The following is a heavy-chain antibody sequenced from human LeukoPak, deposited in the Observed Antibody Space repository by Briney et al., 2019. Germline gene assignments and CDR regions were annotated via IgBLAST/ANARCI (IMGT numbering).Heavy chain of an antibody. Sequence: AAAKVSCKASGYTFTSYGISWVRQTPRQGLEWMGWISAYNGNTNYAQKLQGRVTMTTDTSTSTAYMELRSLRSDDTAVYYCARDQAVTGYYYYYMDVWGKGTTVTISS. CDR3: ARDQAVTGYYYYYMDV. CDR1: GYTFTSYG. D-gene: IGHD2-21*02. CDR2: ISAYNGNT. V-gene: IGHV1-18*01. J-gene: IGHJ6*03.